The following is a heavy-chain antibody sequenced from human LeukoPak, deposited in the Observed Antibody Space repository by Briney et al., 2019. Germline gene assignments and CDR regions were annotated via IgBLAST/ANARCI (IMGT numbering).Heavy chain of an antibody. Sequence: SGTLSLTCAVSGGSISSSNWWSWVRQPPGKGLEWIGEIYHSGSTNYDPSLKSRVTISADKSISTAYLQWSSLKASDTAMYYCARHETGPYFDYWGQGTLVTVSS. CDR1: GGSISSSNW. J-gene: IGHJ4*02. CDR2: IYHSGST. V-gene: IGHV4-4*02. D-gene: IGHD1-1*01. CDR3: ARHETGPYFDY.